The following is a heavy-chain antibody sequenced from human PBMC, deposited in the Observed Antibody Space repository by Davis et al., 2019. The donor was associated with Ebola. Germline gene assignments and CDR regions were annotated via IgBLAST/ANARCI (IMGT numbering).Heavy chain of an antibody. D-gene: IGHD3-22*01. CDR1: GFTFSSYA. CDR2: ISSSGSTI. Sequence: GGSLRLSCAASGFTFSSYAMNWVRQAPGKGLEWVSYISSSGSTIYYADSVKGRFTISSDNAKNSLYLQMNSLRAEDTAVYYCAREIDSSDDYWGQGTLVTVSS. CDR3: AREIDSSDDY. J-gene: IGHJ4*02. V-gene: IGHV3-48*04.